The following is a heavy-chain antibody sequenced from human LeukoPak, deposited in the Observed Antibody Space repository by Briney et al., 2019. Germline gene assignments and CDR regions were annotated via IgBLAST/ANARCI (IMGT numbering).Heavy chain of an antibody. CDR1: GFTFSSYG. J-gene: IGHJ4*02. CDR3: TRDPRLTDY. CDR2: ISGSGGSK. V-gene: IGHV3-23*01. Sequence: PGGSLRLSCAASGFTFSSYGMSWVRQAPGKGLEWVSAISGSGGSKYYADSVKGRFTISRDNSKNTLYLQMNSLRAEDTAVYYCTRDPRLTDYWGQGTLVTVSS.